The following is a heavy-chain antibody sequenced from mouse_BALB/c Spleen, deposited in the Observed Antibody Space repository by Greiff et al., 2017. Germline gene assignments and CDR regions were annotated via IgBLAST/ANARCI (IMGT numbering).Heavy chain of an antibody. Sequence: DVKLVESGGGLVQPGGSRKLSCAASGFTFSSFGMHWVRQAPEKGLEWVAYISSGSSTIYYADTVKGRFTISRDNPKNTLFLQMTSLRSEDTAMYYCARSGLRGAMDYWGQGTSVTVSS. CDR1: GFTFSSFG. D-gene: IGHD2-4*01. CDR2: ISSGSSTI. V-gene: IGHV5-17*02. CDR3: ARSGLRGAMDY. J-gene: IGHJ4*01.